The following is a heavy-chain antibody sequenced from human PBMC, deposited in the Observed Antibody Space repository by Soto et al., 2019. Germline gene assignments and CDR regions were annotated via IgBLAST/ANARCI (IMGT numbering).Heavy chain of an antibody. V-gene: IGHV3-64*01. Sequence: EVQLVESGGGSVQPGGSLRLSCAASGFTFSSYAMHWVRQAPGKGLEYVSAISSNGGTTYYTNSVKGRFTISRDNSKNTMYFQMGSLRAEDMAVYYCARWGEGSYYTVWGQGTLVTVSS. J-gene: IGHJ4*02. CDR1: GFTFSSYA. D-gene: IGHD3-10*01. CDR2: ISSNGGTT. CDR3: ARWGEGSYYTV.